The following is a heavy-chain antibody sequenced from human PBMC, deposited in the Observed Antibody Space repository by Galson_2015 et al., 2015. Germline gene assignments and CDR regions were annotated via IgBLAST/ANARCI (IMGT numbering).Heavy chain of an antibody. Sequence: SLRLSCAASGFTFSSYAMSWVRQAPGKGLEWVSAISGSGGSTYYADSVKGRFTISRDSSKNTLYLQMNSLRAEDTAVYYCAKDSIYYGSGSYYMDVWGQGTTVTVSS. CDR3: AKDSIYYGSGSYYMDV. D-gene: IGHD3-10*01. CDR2: ISGSGGST. V-gene: IGHV3-23*01. CDR1: GFTFSSYA. J-gene: IGHJ6*02.